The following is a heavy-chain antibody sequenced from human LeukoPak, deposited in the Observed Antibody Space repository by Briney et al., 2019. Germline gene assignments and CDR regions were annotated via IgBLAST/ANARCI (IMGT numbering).Heavy chain of an antibody. J-gene: IGHJ2*01. V-gene: IGHV4-59*08. CDR3: ARQGGGFWYFDL. Sequence: SETLSLTCTVSGGSISSYYWSWIRRPPGKGLEWIGYIYYSGSTNYNPSLKSRVTISVDTSKNQFSLKLSSVTAADTAVYYCARQGGGFWYFDLWGRGTLVTVPS. CDR2: IYYSGST. D-gene: IGHD6-25*01. CDR1: GGSISSYY.